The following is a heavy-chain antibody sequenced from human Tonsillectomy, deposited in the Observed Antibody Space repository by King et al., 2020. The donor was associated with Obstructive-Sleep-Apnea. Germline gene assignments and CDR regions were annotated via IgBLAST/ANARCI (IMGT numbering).Heavy chain of an antibody. J-gene: IGHJ6*02. CDR1: GYTFTKYG. CDR2: ISGYNGNT. Sequence: VQLVESGAEVKKPGASLKVSCQTSGYTFTKYGISWVRQASGQGLEWMGWISGYNGNTNHAQKFQGKVTMTIDTSTSTAYMELRSLRSDDTGTYYCARAGHCSGGSCYSLSYYNGMDVWGQGTTVTVSS. CDR3: ARAGHCSGGSCYSLSYYNGMDV. D-gene: IGHD2-15*01. V-gene: IGHV1-18*01.